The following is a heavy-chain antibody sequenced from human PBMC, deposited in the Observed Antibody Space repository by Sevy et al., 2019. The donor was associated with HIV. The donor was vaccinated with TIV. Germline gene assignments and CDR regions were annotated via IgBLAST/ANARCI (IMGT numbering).Heavy chain of an antibody. CDR3: ARDVAFTTEYSYGMDV. CDR2: ISYAGSNK. D-gene: IGHD4-17*01. CDR1: GFTFQTFG. Sequence: GGSLRLSCSAFGFTFQTFGMHWVRQAPGKGLEWVAVISYAGSNKYYADSVKGRFTISRDNSKNTLYLQMNSLRAEDTAVYYCARDVAFTTEYSYGMDVWGQGTTVTVSS. J-gene: IGHJ6*02. V-gene: IGHV3-30-3*01.